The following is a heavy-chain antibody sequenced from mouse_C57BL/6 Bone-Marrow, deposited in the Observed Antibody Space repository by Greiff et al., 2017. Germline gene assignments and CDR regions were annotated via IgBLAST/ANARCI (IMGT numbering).Heavy chain of an antibody. Sequence: EVQLQQSGPELVKPGASVKMSCKASGYTFTDYNMHWVKQSHGKSLEWIGYINPNNGGTSYNQKFKGKATLTVNKSSSTAYMELRSLTSEDSAVYYCARKYYGSSSFDYWGQGTTLTVSS. CDR2: INPNNGGT. V-gene: IGHV1-22*01. D-gene: IGHD1-1*01. CDR1: GYTFTDYN. CDR3: ARKYYGSSSFDY. J-gene: IGHJ2*01.